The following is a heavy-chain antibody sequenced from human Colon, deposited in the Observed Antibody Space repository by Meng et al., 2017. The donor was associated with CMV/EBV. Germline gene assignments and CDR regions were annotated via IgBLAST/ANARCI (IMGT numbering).Heavy chain of an antibody. CDR1: WGCVASWGSS. D-gene: IGHD2-21*01. J-gene: IGHJ4*02. CDR3: ARGSVIASAVSFDH. Sequence: SWGCVASWGSSWRWLRPAPGKRLQWLGHIYTGGRAYSIPSLKSRLSISLDTSKNQFSLSLRSVTAADTAVYYCARGSVIASAVSFDHWGQGTLVTVSS. V-gene: IGHV4-30-4*01. CDR2: IYTGGRA.